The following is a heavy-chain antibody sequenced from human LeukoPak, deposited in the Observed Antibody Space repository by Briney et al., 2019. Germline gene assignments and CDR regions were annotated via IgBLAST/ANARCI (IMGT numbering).Heavy chain of an antibody. Sequence: GESLKISCKGSGYSFTSYWIGWVRQMPGKGLEWMGIIYPGDSDTRYSPSFQGQVTISADKSISTAYLQWSSLKASDTAMCYCARIWVVAAKAGWFDPWGQGTLVTVSS. D-gene: IGHD2-15*01. V-gene: IGHV5-51*01. J-gene: IGHJ5*02. CDR2: IYPGDSDT. CDR3: ARIWVVAAKAGWFDP. CDR1: GYSFTSYW.